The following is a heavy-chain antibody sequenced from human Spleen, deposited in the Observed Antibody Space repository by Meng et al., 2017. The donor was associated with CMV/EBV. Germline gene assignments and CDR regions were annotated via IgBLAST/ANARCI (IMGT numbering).Heavy chain of an antibody. Sequence: GESLKISCAASAFTFSTFGMHWVRQAPGKGLEWVAFIRYDGSNKYYADSVKGRFTISRDNSKNTLSLQMNSLRLEDTAVYYCAKGSGVSSYRPDFWGQGTLVTVSS. CDR3: AKGSGVSSYRPDF. V-gene: IGHV3-30*02. J-gene: IGHJ4*02. CDR1: AFTFSTFG. D-gene: IGHD6-6*01. CDR2: IRYDGSNK.